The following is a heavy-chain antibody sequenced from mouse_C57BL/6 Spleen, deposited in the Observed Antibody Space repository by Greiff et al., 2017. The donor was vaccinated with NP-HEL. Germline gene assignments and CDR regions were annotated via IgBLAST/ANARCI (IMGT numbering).Heavy chain of an antibody. CDR1: GYSFTDYN. D-gene: IGHD1-1*01. CDR3: ARSTTVVAYYYAMDY. CDR2: INPNYGTT. Sequence: EVQLQQSGPELVKPGASVKISCKASGYSFTDYNMNWVKQSNGKSLEWIGVINPNYGTTSYNQKFKGKATLTVDQSSSTAYMQLNSLTSEDSAGYYCARSTTVVAYYYAMDYWGQGTSVTVSS. J-gene: IGHJ4*01. V-gene: IGHV1-39*01.